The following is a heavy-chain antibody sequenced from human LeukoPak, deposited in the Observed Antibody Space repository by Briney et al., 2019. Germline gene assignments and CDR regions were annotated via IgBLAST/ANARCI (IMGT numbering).Heavy chain of an antibody. CDR1: GYSFTSYW. Sequence: GESLKISCKGSGYSFTSYWISWVRQMPGKGLEWMGRIDPSDSYTNYSPSFQGHVTISADKSISTAYLQWSSLKASDTAMYYCARGGHEYSSSSPFDYWGQGTLVTVS. CDR3: ARGGHEYSSSSPFDY. CDR2: IDPSDSYT. V-gene: IGHV5-10-1*01. D-gene: IGHD6-6*01. J-gene: IGHJ4*02.